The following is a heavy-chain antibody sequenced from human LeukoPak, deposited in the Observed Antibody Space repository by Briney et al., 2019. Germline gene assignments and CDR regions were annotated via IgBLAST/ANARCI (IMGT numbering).Heavy chain of an antibody. CDR3: ARNTAPRRYYGSGSYDY. CDR2: INSDGSST. D-gene: IGHD3-10*01. CDR1: GFTFSSYW. J-gene: IGHJ4*02. V-gene: IGHV3-74*01. Sequence: GGSLRLSCAASGFTFSSYWMHWVRQAPGKGLVWVSRINSDGSSTSYADSVKGRFTISRDNAKNTLYLQMNSLRAEDTAVYYCARNTAPRRYYGSGSYDYWGQGTLVTVSS.